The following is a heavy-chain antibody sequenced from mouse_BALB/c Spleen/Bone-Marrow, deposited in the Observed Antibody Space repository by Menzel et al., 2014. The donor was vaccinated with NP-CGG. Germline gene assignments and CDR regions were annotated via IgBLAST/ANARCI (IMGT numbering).Heavy chain of an antibody. Sequence: SGPELEKPGASVKISCKASGYSFTGYNINWVKQSNGRSLEWIGNIDPYNGGTNYNQKFKVKATLTVDKSSSTAYMQLKSLTSEDSAVYYCARRGPAYYGNYDAMDYWGQGTSVTVSS. CDR3: ARRGPAYYGNYDAMDY. D-gene: IGHD2-10*01. CDR1: GYSFTGYN. V-gene: IGHV1-39*01. J-gene: IGHJ4*01. CDR2: IDPYNGGT.